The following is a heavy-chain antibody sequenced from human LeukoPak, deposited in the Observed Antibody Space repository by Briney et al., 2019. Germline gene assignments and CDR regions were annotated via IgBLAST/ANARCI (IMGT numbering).Heavy chain of an antibody. CDR2: IKQDGSEK. Sequence: GGSLRLSCAASGFTFSSYWMSWVRQAPGKGLEWVANIKQDGSEKYYVDSVKGRFTISRDNAKNSLYLQMNSLRAEDTAVYYCARGAGKGDWGSGWYGDDAFDIWGQGTMVTVSS. CDR3: ARGAGKGDWGSGWYGDDAFDI. D-gene: IGHD6-19*01. CDR1: GFTFSSYW. J-gene: IGHJ3*02. V-gene: IGHV3-7*01.